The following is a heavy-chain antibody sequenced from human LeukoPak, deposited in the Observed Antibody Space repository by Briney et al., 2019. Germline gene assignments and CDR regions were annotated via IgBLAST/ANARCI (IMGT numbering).Heavy chain of an antibody. V-gene: IGHV3-20*04. CDR1: GFPFDNYG. J-gene: IGHJ4*02. Sequence: PGGSLRLSCAASGFPFDNYGMAWVRQAPGKALEWVSGITWNGGITAYADSVKGRFTISRDNAKNSLYLQMNSLRAEDTALYYCARDGPVAGVELDRWGQGTLVTVSS. CDR3: ARDGPVAGVELDR. D-gene: IGHD6-19*01. CDR2: ITWNGGIT.